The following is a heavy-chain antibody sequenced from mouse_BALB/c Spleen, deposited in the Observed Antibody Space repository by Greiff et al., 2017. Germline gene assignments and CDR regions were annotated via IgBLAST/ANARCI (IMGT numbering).Heavy chain of an antibody. CDR2: ISSGGSYT. D-gene: IGHD2-4*01. Sequence: EVQLVESGGGLLKPGGSLKLSCAASGFTFSSYAMSWVRQSPEKRLEWVAEISSGGSYTYYPDNVTGRVTISRDNATNTLYLEMSSLRSEDTAMYYCARDRGLRRAMDYWGQGTSVTVSS. CDR1: GFTFSSYA. V-gene: IGHV5-9-4*01. J-gene: IGHJ4*01. CDR3: ARDRGLRRAMDY.